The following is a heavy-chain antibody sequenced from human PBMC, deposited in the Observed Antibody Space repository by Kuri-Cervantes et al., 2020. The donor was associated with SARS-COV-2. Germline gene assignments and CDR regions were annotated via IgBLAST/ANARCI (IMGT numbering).Heavy chain of an antibody. J-gene: IGHJ6*03. V-gene: IGHV3-21*01. CDR2: ISSSSSYI. D-gene: IGHD6-19*01. CDR3: AREAYSSGWYPIFYYYYYMDV. Sequence: GGSLRLSCAASGFTFSSYSMNWVRQAPGKGLEWVSSISSSSSYIYYADSVKGRFTISRDNSKNTLYLQMNSLRAEDTAVYYCAREAYSSGWYPIFYYYYYMDVWGKGTTVTVSS. CDR1: GFTFSSYS.